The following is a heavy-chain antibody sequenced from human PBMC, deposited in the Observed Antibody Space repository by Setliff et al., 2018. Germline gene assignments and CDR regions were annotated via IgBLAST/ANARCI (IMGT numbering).Heavy chain of an antibody. V-gene: IGHV1-18*04. CDR3: ARAPLMVVVPPDAHRFDP. Sequence: GASVKVSCKASGNRFTDYFLHWVRQAPGQGLEWMGWISPYKSDTNYAQKFQGRVSMTTDTSASTAYMELRNLRSDDTALYYCARAPLMVVVPPDAHRFDPWGQGTLVTVSS. D-gene: IGHD2-2*01. CDR1: GNRFTDYF. CDR2: ISPYKSDT. J-gene: IGHJ5*02.